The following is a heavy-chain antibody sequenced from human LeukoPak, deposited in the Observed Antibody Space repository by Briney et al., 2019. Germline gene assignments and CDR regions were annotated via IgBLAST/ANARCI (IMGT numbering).Heavy chain of an antibody. CDR1: GFTFSSYW. J-gene: IGHJ4*02. CDR2: ISGSGGST. CDR3: AKDSPLQSRYYYGSGSYYNLPQFDY. D-gene: IGHD3-10*01. Sequence: PGGSLRLSCAASGFTFSSYWMSWVRQAPGKGLEWVSAISGSGGSTYYADSVKGRFTISRDNSKNTLYLQMNSLRAEDTAVYYCAKDSPLQSRYYYGSGSYYNLPQFDYWGQGTLVTVSS. V-gene: IGHV3-23*01.